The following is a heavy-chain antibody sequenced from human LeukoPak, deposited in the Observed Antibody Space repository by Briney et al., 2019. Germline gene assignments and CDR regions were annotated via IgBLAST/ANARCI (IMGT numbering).Heavy chain of an antibody. CDR3: ARGRAVTQVWVEFDS. Sequence: GGSLRLSCAASGFTFSSYAMSWVRQAPGKGLEWDSAISGSGGSTYYADSVKGRFTISRDNSKNTIYLQMNRLRVEDTAVYFCARGRAVTQVWVEFDSWGQGTQVTVSS. CDR1: GFTFSSYA. J-gene: IGHJ5*01. D-gene: IGHD3-16*01. V-gene: IGHV3-23*01. CDR2: ISGSGGST.